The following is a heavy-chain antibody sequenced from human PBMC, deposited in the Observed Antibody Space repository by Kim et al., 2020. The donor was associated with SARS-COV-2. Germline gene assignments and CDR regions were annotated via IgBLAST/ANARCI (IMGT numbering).Heavy chain of an antibody. V-gene: IGHV4-31*03. CDR1: GGSISSGGYY. D-gene: IGHD3-3*02. CDR2: IYYSGST. CDR3: ARSHPLAPYWYFDL. J-gene: IGHJ2*01. Sequence: SETLSLTCTVSGGSISSGGYYWSWIRQHPGKGLEWIGYIYYSGSTYYNPSLKSRVTISVDTSKNQFSLKLSSVTAADTAVYYCARSHPLAPYWYFDLWGRGTLVTVSS.